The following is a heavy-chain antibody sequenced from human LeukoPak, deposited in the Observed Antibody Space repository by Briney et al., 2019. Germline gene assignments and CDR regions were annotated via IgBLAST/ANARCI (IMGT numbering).Heavy chain of an antibody. Sequence: GASVKVSCKASGYTFTDYYMHWVRQAPGQGLEWMGWINPNSGGTNYAQTFQGRVTMTRDTSISTAYMEVSRLRSDDTAVYYCARTLFLTGYSAAFDYWGQGTLVTVSS. CDR2: INPNSGGT. V-gene: IGHV1-2*02. J-gene: IGHJ4*02. D-gene: IGHD3-9*01. CDR1: GYTFTDYY. CDR3: ARTLFLTGYSAAFDY.